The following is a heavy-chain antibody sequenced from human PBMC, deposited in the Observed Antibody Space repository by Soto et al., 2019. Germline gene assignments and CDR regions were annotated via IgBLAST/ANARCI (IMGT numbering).Heavy chain of an antibody. CDR1: GGSVSSGSYY. Sequence: SSETLSLTCTVSGGSVSSGSYYWSWIRQPPGKGLEWIGYIYYSGSTNYNPSLKSRVTISVDTSKNQFSLKLSSVTAADTAVYYCARDHYYDSSGYRPYYYYGMDVWGQGTTVTVSS. CDR2: IYYSGST. J-gene: IGHJ6*02. V-gene: IGHV4-61*01. CDR3: ARDHYYDSSGYRPYYYYGMDV. D-gene: IGHD3-22*01.